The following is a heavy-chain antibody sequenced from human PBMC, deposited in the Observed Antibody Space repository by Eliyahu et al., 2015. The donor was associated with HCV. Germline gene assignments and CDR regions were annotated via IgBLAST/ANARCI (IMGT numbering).Heavy chain of an antibody. Sequence: SCKASGYTFTGHYIHWVRQAPGQGLEWMGRMNPNSGGTDYAQKFEDRVTLTRDTSIRTGQQEMGGLKSDDTAVYFCATLTGPFDYWGQGTLVNVSS. V-gene: IGHV1-2*06. CDR1: GYTFTGHY. D-gene: IGHD3-9*01. CDR2: MNPNSGGT. J-gene: IGHJ4*02. CDR3: ATLTGPFDY.